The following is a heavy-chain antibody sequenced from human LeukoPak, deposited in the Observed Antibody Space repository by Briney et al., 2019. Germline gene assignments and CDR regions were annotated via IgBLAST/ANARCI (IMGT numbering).Heavy chain of an antibody. J-gene: IGHJ4*02. D-gene: IGHD5-18*01. CDR1: GFTFSSYW. CDR3: ARVGLQLWTYYFDY. CDR2: IKQDGSEK. Sequence: GGSLRLSCAASGFTFSSYWMSWVRQAPGKGLEWVANIKQDGSEKYYVDSVKGRFTISRDNAKNSLYLQMNSLRAEDTAVYYCARVGLQLWTYYFDYWGQGTLVTVSS. V-gene: IGHV3-7*01.